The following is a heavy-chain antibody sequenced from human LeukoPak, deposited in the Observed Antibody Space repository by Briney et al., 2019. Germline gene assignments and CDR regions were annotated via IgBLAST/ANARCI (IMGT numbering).Heavy chain of an antibody. J-gene: IGHJ4*02. V-gene: IGHV3-48*04. CDR2: ISRTGNSI. Sequence: PGRSLRLSCAASGFTFSSYGMNWVRLAPGKGLEWISYISRTGNSIYYADSVKGRFTISRDSAKNSLYLQMNSLRAEDTAVYYCARGPYSSNWYVDYWGQGTLVTVAS. D-gene: IGHD6-13*01. CDR1: GFTFSSYG. CDR3: ARGPYSSNWYVDY.